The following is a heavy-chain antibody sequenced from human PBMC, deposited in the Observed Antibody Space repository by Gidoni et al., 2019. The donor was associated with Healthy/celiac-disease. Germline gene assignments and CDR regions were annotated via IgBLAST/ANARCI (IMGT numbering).Heavy chain of an antibody. D-gene: IGHD3-16*01. J-gene: IGHJ5*02. CDR1: GGTFSSYD. CDR3: ARSQWCPEYDYVWGSYWFDP. CDR2: IIPIFGTA. V-gene: IGHV1-69*01. Sequence: QVQLVQSGAEVKKPGYSVKVSCKASGGTFSSYDISWVRQSPGQGLEWMGGIIPIFGTANYAQKFQGRVTITADESTGTAYIELSSLRSEDTAVYYCARSQWCPEYDYVWGSYWFDPWGQGTLVTVSS.